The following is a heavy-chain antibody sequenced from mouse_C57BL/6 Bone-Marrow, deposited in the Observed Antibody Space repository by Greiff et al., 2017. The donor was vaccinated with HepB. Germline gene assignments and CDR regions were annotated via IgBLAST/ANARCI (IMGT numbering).Heavy chain of an antibody. CDR1: GFTFTDYY. V-gene: IGHV7-3*01. CDR2: IRNKANGYTT. CDR3: ARWGSNYYFDY. Sequence: EVQWVESGGGLVQPGGSLSLSCAASGFTFTDYYMSWVRQPPGKALEWLGFIRNKANGYTTEYSASVKGRFTISRDNSQSILYLQMNALRAEDSATYYCARWGSNYYFDYWGQGTTLTVSS. D-gene: IGHD2-5*01. J-gene: IGHJ2*01.